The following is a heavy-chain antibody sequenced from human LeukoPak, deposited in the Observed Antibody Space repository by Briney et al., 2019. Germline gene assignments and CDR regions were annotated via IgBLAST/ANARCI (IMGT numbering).Heavy chain of an antibody. CDR2: TRNKVNCYTT. V-gene: IGHV3-72*01. Sequence: LSGGSLRLSCAASGFTFSDYYMVWLPQAPGKERMWVGHTRNKVNCYTTEYAASVKGRFTISRDDSKNSLYLQMNSVKTEDAAVYYCARSGSGWTEMFDYWGQGTLVAVSS. CDR3: ARSGSGWTEMFDY. D-gene: IGHD6-19*01. CDR1: GFTFSDYY. J-gene: IGHJ4*02.